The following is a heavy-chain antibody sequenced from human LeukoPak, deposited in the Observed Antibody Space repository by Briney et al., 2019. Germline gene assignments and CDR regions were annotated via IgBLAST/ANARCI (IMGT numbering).Heavy chain of an antibody. CDR3: AKGAYDYIEMGYFDD. J-gene: IGHJ4*02. V-gene: IGHV3-23*01. Sequence: PGGSLRLSCAASGFRFGNFAMSWVRQAPGKGLEWVSLIIGSSGDTLYADSVKGRFTISRDISKNRLYLQMNSLRAEDTALYYCAKGAYDYIEMGYFDDWGQGTLVTVSS. CDR1: GFRFGNFA. D-gene: IGHD5-12*01. CDR2: IIGSSGDT.